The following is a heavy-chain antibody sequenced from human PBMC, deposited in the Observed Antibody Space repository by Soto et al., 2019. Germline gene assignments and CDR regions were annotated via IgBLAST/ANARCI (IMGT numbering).Heavy chain of an antibody. CDR2: IYYSGST. J-gene: IGHJ4*02. CDR3: ARPGCSGGSCYGHFDY. Sequence: PSETLSLTCTVSGGSISSSSYYWGWIRQPPGKGLEWIGSIYYSGSTYYNPSLKSRVTISVDTSKNQFSLKLSSVTAADTAVYYCARPGCSGGSCYGHFDYWGQGTLVTVSS. V-gene: IGHV4-39*01. D-gene: IGHD2-15*01. CDR1: GGSISSSSYY.